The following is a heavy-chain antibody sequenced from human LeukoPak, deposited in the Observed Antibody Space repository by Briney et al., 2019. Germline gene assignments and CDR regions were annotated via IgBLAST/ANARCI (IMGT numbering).Heavy chain of an antibody. Sequence: WGSLRLSCAASGFTFSSYAMHWVRQAPGKGLEWVAVISYDGSNKYYADSVKGRFTISRDNSMNTLYLQMNSLRAEDTAVYYCARAAPNVLLWFGESRDYMDVWGKGTTVTVSS. CDR1: GFTFSSYA. CDR2: ISYDGSNK. V-gene: IGHV3-30*04. D-gene: IGHD3-10*01. J-gene: IGHJ6*03. CDR3: ARAAPNVLLWFGESRDYMDV.